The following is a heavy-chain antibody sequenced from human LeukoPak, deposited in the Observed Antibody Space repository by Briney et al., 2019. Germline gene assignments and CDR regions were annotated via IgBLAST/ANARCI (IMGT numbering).Heavy chain of an antibody. V-gene: IGHV3-7*01. J-gene: IGHJ3*02. D-gene: IGHD3-10*01. CDR1: GFTFSSYW. Sequence: GGSLRLSCAASGFTFSSYWMSWVRQAPGKGLEWVANIKQDGSEKYYVDSVKGRFTISRDNAKNSLYLQMNSLRAEDTAVYYCARDQVQYYYGSGTRWRAFDIWGQGTMVTVSS. CDR3: ARDQVQYYYGSGTRWRAFDI. CDR2: IKQDGSEK.